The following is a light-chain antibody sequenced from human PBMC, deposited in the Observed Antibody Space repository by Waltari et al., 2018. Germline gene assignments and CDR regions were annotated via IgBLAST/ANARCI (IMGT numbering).Light chain of an antibody. Sequence: DIQMTQSPSSLSASVGDRVTIICRASQGISNSLAWYQQKPGKAPKLLLYATSRLESGVPSRFSGSGSGTDYTLTINSLQPEDLATYYCHQYYTTPYTFGQGTKLEIK. CDR3: HQYYTTPYT. J-gene: IGKJ2*01. CDR1: QGISNS. CDR2: ATS. V-gene: IGKV1-NL1*01.